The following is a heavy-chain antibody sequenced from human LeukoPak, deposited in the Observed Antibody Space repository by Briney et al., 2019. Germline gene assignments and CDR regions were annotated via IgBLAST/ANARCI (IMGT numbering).Heavy chain of an antibody. Sequence: PSQTLSLTCTVSGGSISSGDYYWSWLRQPPGKGLEWIGYIYYSGSTYYNPSLKSRVTISVDTSKNQISQKLSSVTAADTAVYYCARESRSYCSSTSCYQNYYYYGMDVWGQGTTVTVSS. CDR3: ARESRSYCSSTSCYQNYYYYGMDV. V-gene: IGHV4-30-4*01. CDR1: GGSISSGDYY. CDR2: IYYSGST. J-gene: IGHJ6*02. D-gene: IGHD2-2*01.